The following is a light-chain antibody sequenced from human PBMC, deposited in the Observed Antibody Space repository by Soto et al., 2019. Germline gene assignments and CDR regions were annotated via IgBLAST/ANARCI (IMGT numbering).Light chain of an antibody. CDR2: ATS. CDR1: QSVSSN. V-gene: IGKV3-15*01. CDR3: QQRSHWPRT. J-gene: IGKJ1*01. Sequence: EKVITQAPATLSVSPGERASLSCRASQSVSSNLAWYQQKPGQTPRLLIYATSTRATGIPARFSGSGSGTDFSLTISSLEPEDFAVYYCQQRSHWPRTFGKGTKVDIK.